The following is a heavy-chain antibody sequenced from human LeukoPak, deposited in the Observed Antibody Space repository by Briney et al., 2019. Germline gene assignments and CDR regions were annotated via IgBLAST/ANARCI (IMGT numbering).Heavy chain of an antibody. CDR3: ARVPYLLTGYSANDY. V-gene: IGHV3-11*01. J-gene: IGHJ4*02. Sequence: GGSLRLSCAASGFTFSDYYMSWIRQAPGKGLEWVSYISSSGSTIYYADSVKGRFTISRDNAKNSLYLQMNSLRAEDTAVYYCARVPYLLTGYSANDYWGQGTLVTVSS. CDR2: ISSSGSTI. CDR1: GFTFSDYY. D-gene: IGHD3-9*01.